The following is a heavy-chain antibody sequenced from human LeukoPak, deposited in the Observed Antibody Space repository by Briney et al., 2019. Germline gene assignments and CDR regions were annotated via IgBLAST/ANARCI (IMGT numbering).Heavy chain of an antibody. CDR3: AREHGDYRFDY. J-gene: IGHJ4*02. CDR1: GGSISSGDYY. CDR2: IYYSGST. Sequence: SETLSLTCTVSGGSISSGDYYWSWIRQPPGKGLEWIGYIYYSGSTYYNPSLKSRVTISVDTFKNQFSLKLSSVTAAGTAVYYCAREHGDYRFDYWGQGTLVTVSS. V-gene: IGHV4-30-4*01. D-gene: IGHD4-17*01.